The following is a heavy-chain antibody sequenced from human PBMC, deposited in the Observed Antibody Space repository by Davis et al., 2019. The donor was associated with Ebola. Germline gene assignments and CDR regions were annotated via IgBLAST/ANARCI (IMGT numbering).Heavy chain of an antibody. V-gene: IGHV4-34*01. J-gene: IGHJ4*02. D-gene: IGHD1-1*01. CDR1: GGSISSYY. CDR3: ARVMITGTTWGFDY. Sequence: PGGSLRLSCTVSGGSISSYYWSWIRQPPGKGLEWIGEINHSGSTNYNPSLKSRVTISVDTSKNQFSLKLSSVTAADTAVYYCARVMITGTTWGFDYWGQGTLVTVSS. CDR2: INHSGST.